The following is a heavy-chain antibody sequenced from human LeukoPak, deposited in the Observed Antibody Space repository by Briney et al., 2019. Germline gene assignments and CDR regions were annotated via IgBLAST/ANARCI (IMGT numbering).Heavy chain of an antibody. J-gene: IGHJ4*02. Sequence: PGGSLRLSCAASGFTFISYAMSWVRQARGKGLEWVSAISGSGGSTYYADSVKGRFTISRDNSKNTLYLQMNSLRAEDTAVYYCAKEYSSGWSIDYWGQGTLVTVSS. D-gene: IGHD6-19*01. CDR2: ISGSGGST. CDR3: AKEYSSGWSIDY. V-gene: IGHV3-23*01. CDR1: GFTFISYA.